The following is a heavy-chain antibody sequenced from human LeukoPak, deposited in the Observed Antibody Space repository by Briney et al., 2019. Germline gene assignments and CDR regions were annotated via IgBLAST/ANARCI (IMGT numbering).Heavy chain of an antibody. CDR3: ARDGSIAAAGTWWFDP. Sequence: SETLCFTCTVSGGSISNYYWSWIRQPAGKGLEWIGRIYTSGSTNYNPSLKSRVTMSVDTSKNQFSLKLSSVTAADTAVYYCARDGSIAAAGTWWFDPWGQGTLVTVSS. J-gene: IGHJ5*02. V-gene: IGHV4-4*07. CDR1: GGSISNYY. D-gene: IGHD6-13*01. CDR2: IYTSGST.